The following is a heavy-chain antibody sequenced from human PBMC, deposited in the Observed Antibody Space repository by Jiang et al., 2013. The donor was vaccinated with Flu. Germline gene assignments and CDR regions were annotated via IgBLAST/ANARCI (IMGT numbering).Heavy chain of an antibody. J-gene: IGHJ2*01. Sequence: LKSRVTISVDTSKNQFSLKLSSVTAADTAVYYCARGYGSGSYWVDWYFDLWGRGTLVTVSS. CDR3: ARGYGSGSYWVDWYFDL. D-gene: IGHD3-10*01. V-gene: IGHV4-59*09.